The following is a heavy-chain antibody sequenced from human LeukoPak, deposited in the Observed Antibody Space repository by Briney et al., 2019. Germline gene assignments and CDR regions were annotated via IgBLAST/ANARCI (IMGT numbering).Heavy chain of an antibody. CDR2: INPNSGGT. CDR1: GYTFTGYY. CDR3: ARGDYGGPSIAVAGNGGY. V-gene: IGHV1-2*02. D-gene: IGHD6-19*01. Sequence: ASVKVSCKASGYTFTGYYMHWVRQAPGQGLEWMGWINPNSGGTNYAQKFQGRVTMTRDTSISTAYMELSRLRSDDTAVYYCARGDYGGPSIAVAGNGGYWGQGTLVTVSS. J-gene: IGHJ4*02.